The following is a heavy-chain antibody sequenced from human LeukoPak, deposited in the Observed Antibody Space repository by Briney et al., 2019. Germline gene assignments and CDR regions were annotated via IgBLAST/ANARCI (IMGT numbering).Heavy chain of an antibody. Sequence: GGSLRLSCAASGFSFSSYGMHWVRQAPGKGLEWVALISYDGNIKYYADSVKGRFTISRDNSKNTLSLRMNSLRPEDTAVYYCARAHLSSSSTDYMDVWGKGTTVTVSS. D-gene: IGHD6-6*01. J-gene: IGHJ6*03. CDR3: ARAHLSSSSTDYMDV. CDR2: ISYDGNIK. V-gene: IGHV3-30*19. CDR1: GFSFSSYG.